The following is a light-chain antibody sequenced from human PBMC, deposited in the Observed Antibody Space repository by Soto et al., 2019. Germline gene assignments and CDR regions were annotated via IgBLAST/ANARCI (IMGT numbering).Light chain of an antibody. CDR3: QQYDSSRT. V-gene: IGKV3-20*01. CDR2: GAS. CDR1: QSVSSN. Sequence: EIVMTQSPATLSVSPGERATLSCRASQSVSSNLAWYQQKPGQAPRLLIYGASSRATGIPDRFSGSGSGTDFTLTISRLEPEDFAVYYCQQYDSSRTFGQGTKVDTK. J-gene: IGKJ1*01.